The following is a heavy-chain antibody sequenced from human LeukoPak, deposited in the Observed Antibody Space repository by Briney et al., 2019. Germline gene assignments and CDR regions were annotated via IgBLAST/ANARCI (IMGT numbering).Heavy chain of an antibody. V-gene: IGHV4-59*12. D-gene: IGHD3-16*02. J-gene: IGHJ4*02. Sequence: PSETLSLTCTVSGGSISSYYWSWIRQPPGKGLEWIGYIYYSGSTNYNPSLKSRVTVSVDTSKNQFSLKLSSVTAADTAVYYCARGIEVWAYDYVWGSYRQPPDYWGQGTLVTVSS. CDR1: GGSISSYY. CDR2: IYYSGST. CDR3: ARGIEVWAYDYVWGSYRQPPDY.